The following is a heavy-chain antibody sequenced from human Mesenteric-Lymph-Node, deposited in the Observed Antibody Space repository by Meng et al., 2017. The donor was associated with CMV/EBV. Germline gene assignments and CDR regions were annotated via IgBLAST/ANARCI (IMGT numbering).Heavy chain of an antibody. CDR2: IYYSGNT. J-gene: IGHJ6*02. V-gene: IGHV4-61*01. CDR1: SVSSGSYY. Sequence: SVSSGSYYWSWIRQPPGKGLEWIGYIYYSGNTNYNPSLKSRVTMSLDMSDNQFSLKLRSVTAADTAVYYCATYDYSNSYYYGLDVWGQGTTVTVSS. CDR3: ATYDYSNSYYYGLDV. D-gene: IGHD4-11*01.